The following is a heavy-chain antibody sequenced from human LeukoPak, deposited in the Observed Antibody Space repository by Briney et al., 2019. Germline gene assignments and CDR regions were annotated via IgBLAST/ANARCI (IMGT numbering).Heavy chain of an antibody. D-gene: IGHD6-6*01. CDR3: ARDGGRRVEYSSSSSYYYYMDV. Sequence: SETLSLTCTVSGGSISSSSYYWGWIRQPPGKGLEWIGSIYYSGSTNYNLSLKSRVTISVDTSKNQFSLKLSSVTAADTAVYYCARDGGRRVEYSSSSSYYYYMDVWGKGTTVTVSS. J-gene: IGHJ6*03. V-gene: IGHV4-39*07. CDR2: IYYSGST. CDR1: GGSISSSSYY.